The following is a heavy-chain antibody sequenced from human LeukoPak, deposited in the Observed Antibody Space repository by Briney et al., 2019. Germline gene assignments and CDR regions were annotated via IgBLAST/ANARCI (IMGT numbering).Heavy chain of an antibody. Sequence: GGSLRLSCAASGLTFSSYAMSWVRQAPGKGLEWVSGISGGGGVKYYADSVKGRFTASRDNSKNTLYLQMNSLRAEDTAVYYCARVGGQWPLYYFDYWGQGTLVTVSS. CDR2: ISGGGGVK. CDR1: GLTFSSYA. CDR3: ARVGGQWPLYYFDY. V-gene: IGHV3-23*01. J-gene: IGHJ4*02. D-gene: IGHD6-19*01.